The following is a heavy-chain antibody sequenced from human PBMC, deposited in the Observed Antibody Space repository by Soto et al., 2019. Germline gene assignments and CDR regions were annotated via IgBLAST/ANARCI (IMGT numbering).Heavy chain of an antibody. CDR1: GYTLTELS. J-gene: IGHJ5*02. D-gene: IGHD6-19*01. CDR3: ARYQSGIGWYVVWFDP. CDR2: FDPEDGET. V-gene: IGHV1-24*01. Sequence: ASVKVSCKVSGYTLTELSMHWVRQAPGKGLEWMGGFDPEDGETIYAQKFQGRVTMTEDTSTDTVYMELSSLRSEDTGVYYCARYQSGIGWYVVWFDPWGQGTLVTVSS.